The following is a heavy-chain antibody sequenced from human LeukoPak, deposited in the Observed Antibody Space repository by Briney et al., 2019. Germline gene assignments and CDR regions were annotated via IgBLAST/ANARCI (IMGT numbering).Heavy chain of an antibody. D-gene: IGHD1-26*01. CDR1: GFTFSSYL. CDR2: INSDESST. V-gene: IGHV3-74*01. Sequence: GGSLRLSCAASGFTFSSYLMHWVRQAPGKGLVWVSHINSDESSTSYADSVKGRFTISRDNAKNTLYLQMGSLGPEDMAVYYCARGGGSPFDYWGQGTLVTVSS. CDR3: ARGGGSPFDY. J-gene: IGHJ4*02.